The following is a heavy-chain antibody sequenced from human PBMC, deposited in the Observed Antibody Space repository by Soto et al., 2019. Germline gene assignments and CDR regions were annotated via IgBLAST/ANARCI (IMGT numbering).Heavy chain of an antibody. CDR1: GDSFNTFA. D-gene: IGHD3-22*01. CDR2: FIPNFDTP. Sequence: QVQLVQSGAEVKKPGSSVKLSCKASGDSFNTFAVTWVRQAPGQGLEWMGGFIPNFDTPNYAQKFQGRVTIIADKPTSTPYMELSSLRSEDTAVYYCARPYYDSSGYYLWYFDYWGQGTLVTVSS. CDR3: ARPYYDSSGYYLWYFDY. V-gene: IGHV1-69*06. J-gene: IGHJ4*02.